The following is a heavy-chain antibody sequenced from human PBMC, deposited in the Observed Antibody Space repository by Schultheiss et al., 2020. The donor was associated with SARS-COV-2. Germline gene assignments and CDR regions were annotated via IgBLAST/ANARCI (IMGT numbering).Heavy chain of an antibody. D-gene: IGHD6-19*01. J-gene: IGHJ4*02. V-gene: IGHV4-4*07. CDR2: IYTSGST. CDR3: ARGVGQQWLVQVIDY. CDR1: GGSFSSYF. Sequence: SETLSLTCTVSGGSFSSYFWTWIRQPAGKGLEWIGRIYTSGSTNYNPSLKSRVTISVDTSKNQFSLKLSSVTAADTAVYYCARGVGQQWLVQVIDYWGQGTLVTVSS.